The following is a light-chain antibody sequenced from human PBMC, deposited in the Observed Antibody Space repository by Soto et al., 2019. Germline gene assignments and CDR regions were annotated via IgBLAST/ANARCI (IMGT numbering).Light chain of an antibody. CDR3: LQLNSYPIT. Sequence: EIVMTQSPATLSASPGERATLSCRASQSVSSNLAWYQQRPGQAPRLLIYGTSTRATGIPARFSGSGSGTEFSLTITSLQPEDFATYYCLQLNSYPITFGQGTRLEIK. CDR1: QSVSSN. J-gene: IGKJ5*01. CDR2: GTS. V-gene: IGKV3-15*01.